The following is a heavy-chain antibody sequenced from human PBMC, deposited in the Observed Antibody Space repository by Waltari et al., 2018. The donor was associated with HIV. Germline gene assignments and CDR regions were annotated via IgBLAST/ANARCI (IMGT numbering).Heavy chain of an antibody. CDR2: FDPQNGNP. V-gene: IGHV1-24*01. Sequence: QLIQSTSALKRPGASVTISCQVSGYPLSDLSMQWVRQGRGHRLELMGGFDPQNGNPVYSQRSWGRVPLAEDTPEDTAFLELTRLTSDDTAVYFCVTLYNESPLYSNFWGQGTLVTV. CDR3: VTLYNESPLYSNF. J-gene: IGHJ1*01. D-gene: IGHD2-15*01. CDR1: GYPLSDLS.